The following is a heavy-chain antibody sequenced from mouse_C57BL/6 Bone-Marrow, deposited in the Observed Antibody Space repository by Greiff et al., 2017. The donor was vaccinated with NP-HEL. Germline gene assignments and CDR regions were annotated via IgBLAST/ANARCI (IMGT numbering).Heavy chain of an antibody. CDR3: AIYGSSPFAY. J-gene: IGHJ3*01. Sequence: EVNLVESGGDLVKPGGSLKLSCAASGFTFSSYGMSWVRQTPDKRLEWVATISSGGSYTYYPDSVKGRFTISRDNAKNTLYLQMSSLKSEDTAMYYCAIYGSSPFAYWGQGTLVTVSA. CDR1: GFTFSSYG. D-gene: IGHD1-1*01. V-gene: IGHV5-6*01. CDR2: ISSGGSYT.